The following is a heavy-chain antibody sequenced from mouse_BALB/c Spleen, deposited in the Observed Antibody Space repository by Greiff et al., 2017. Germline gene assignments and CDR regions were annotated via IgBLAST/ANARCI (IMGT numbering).Heavy chain of an antibody. D-gene: IGHD2-1*01. CDR3: TREDYGNYLYAMDY. Sequence: EVKVVESGGGLVKPGGSLKLSCAASGFTFSSYTMSWVRQTPEKRLEWVATISSGGSYTYYPDSVKGRFTISRDNAKNTLYLQMSSLKSEDTAMYYCTREDYGNYLYAMDYWGQGTSVTVSS. CDR2: ISSGGSYT. CDR1: GFTFSSYT. V-gene: IGHV5-6-4*01. J-gene: IGHJ4*01.